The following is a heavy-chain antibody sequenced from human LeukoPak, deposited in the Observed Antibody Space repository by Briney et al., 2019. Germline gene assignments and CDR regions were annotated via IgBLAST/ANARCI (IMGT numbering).Heavy chain of an antibody. CDR1: GFTFSSYS. CDR2: ISSSSSYI. D-gene: IGHD4-17*01. CDR3: ARDDYGDYVSGYFDC. Sequence: GVSLRLSCAASGFTFSSYSMNWVRPAPAKGLEWVSSISSSSSYIYYPDSVKGRFTISRDNAKNSLYLQMNSLRAEDTAVYYCARDDYGDYVSGYFDCWGQGALVTVSS. J-gene: IGHJ4*02. V-gene: IGHV3-21*01.